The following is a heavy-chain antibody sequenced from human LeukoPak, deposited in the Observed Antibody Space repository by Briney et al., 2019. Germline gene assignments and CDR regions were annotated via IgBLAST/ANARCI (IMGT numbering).Heavy chain of an antibody. J-gene: IGHJ4*02. V-gene: IGHV3-30*02. Sequence: PGGSLRLSCAASGFTFSNYGMHWVRQTPGKGLEWVSFIRNDESNKYYTDSVKGRFTICRDNSKNTLYMQMNSVREEDTGVYNCVGATRKDSYGSSGYYSYFDYWGQGTLVTVSS. CDR3: VGATRKDSYGSSGYYSYFDY. CDR1: GFTFSNYG. D-gene: IGHD3-22*01. CDR2: IRNDESNK.